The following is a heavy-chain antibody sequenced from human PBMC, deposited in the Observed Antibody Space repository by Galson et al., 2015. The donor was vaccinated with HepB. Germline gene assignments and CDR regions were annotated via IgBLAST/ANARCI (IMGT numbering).Heavy chain of an antibody. V-gene: IGHV1-3*01. D-gene: IGHD2-15*01. CDR2: INADNGNT. CDR3: ARGRAVVVAVKGFDY. Sequence: SVKVSCKASGYTFTRYTMHWVRQAPGQRLEWMGWINADNGNTKYSPKFQGRVTITGDTSASTAYMELSSLTSEDTAVYYCARGRAVVVAVKGFDYWGQGILVTVSS. J-gene: IGHJ4*02. CDR1: GYTFTRYT.